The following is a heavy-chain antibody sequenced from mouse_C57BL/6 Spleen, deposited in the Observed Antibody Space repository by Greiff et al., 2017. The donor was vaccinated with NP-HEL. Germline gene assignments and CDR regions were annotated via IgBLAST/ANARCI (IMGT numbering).Heavy chain of an antibody. V-gene: IGHV2-6-1*01. CDR3: ARHSCALDAMDY. CDR1: GFSLTSYG. J-gene: IGHJ4*01. Sequence: VKLVESGPGLVAPSQSLSITCTVSGFSLTSYGVHWVRQPPGKGLEWLVVIWSDGSTTYNSALKTRLSISKDNSKSQVFFAITSLQTDDTAVYYCARHSCALDAMDYWGQGTSVTVSS. D-gene: IGHD1-1*01. CDR2: IWSDGST.